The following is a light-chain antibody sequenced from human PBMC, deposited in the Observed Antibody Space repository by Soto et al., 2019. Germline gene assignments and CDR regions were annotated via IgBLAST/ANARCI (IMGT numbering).Light chain of an antibody. CDR1: QSASNN. Sequence: ILMTQSPATLSVSPGERATLSCRASQSASNNLAWYQQKPGQAPRLLIYDASTRPTGIPAKISGSGSGTEFTLTISGLQSEDFAVYYCQQYNYWPPWTFGQGTKVEIK. V-gene: IGKV3-15*01. CDR3: QQYNYWPPWT. CDR2: DAS. J-gene: IGKJ1*01.